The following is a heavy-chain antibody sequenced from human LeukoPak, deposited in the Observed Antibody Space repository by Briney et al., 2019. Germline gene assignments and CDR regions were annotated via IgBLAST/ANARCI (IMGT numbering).Heavy chain of an antibody. D-gene: IGHD5-24*01. Sequence: PGGSLRLSCAASGFTFSDYYMSWIRQAPGKGLEWVSYISSSGNTIYYADSVKGRFTISRDNAKNSLYLQMNSLRAEDTAVYYCARCPEMATMGYYYYYCMDVWGKGTTVTISS. J-gene: IGHJ6*03. CDR3: ARCPEMATMGYYYYYCMDV. CDR1: GFTFSDYY. CDR2: ISSSGNTI. V-gene: IGHV3-11*01.